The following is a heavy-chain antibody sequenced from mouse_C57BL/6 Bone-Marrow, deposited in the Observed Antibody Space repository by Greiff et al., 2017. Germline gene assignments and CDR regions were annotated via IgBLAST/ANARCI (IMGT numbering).Heavy chain of an antibody. Sequence: EVQVVESGGDLVKPGGSLKLSCAASGFTFSSYGMSWVRQTPDKRLEWVATISSGGSYTYYPASVQGRFTISRDKATNTLYLQMSRLKSEDTAMYYCARRRIPHWYFDVWGTGTTVTVSS. CDR1: GFTFSSYG. CDR2: ISSGGSYT. V-gene: IGHV5-6*01. CDR3: ARRRIPHWYFDV. J-gene: IGHJ1*03.